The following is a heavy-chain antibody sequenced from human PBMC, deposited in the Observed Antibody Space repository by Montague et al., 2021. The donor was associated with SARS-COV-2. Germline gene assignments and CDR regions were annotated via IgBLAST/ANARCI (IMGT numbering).Heavy chain of an antibody. V-gene: IGHV3-23*01. CDR1: GFTFSNYA. D-gene: IGHD2-2*01. Sequence: SRRLSFSASGFTFSNYAMGWVRQPPGKRLERVSYISGSDGRTDYADSVKGRFTVFRDNSKNILYLQMNNLRAEDTAVYYCAKSDCGPVSCYVIDSWGQGMLVTVSS. CDR2: ISGSDGRT. CDR3: AKSDCGPVSCYVIDS. J-gene: IGHJ4*02.